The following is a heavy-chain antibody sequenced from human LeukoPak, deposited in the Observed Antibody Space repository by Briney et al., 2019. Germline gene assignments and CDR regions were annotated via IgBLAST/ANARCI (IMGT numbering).Heavy chain of an antibody. CDR2: MNGDGSTI. CDR3: ARAGNYYFEY. CDR1: GFTFSTSW. J-gene: IGHJ4*02. D-gene: IGHD1-1*01. Sequence: GGSLRLSCAASGFTFSTSWVHWVRQAPGKGLVWVSRMNGDGSTINYADSVKGRFTISRGNAKNTLYLQMNSLRADDTAVYYCARAGNYYFEYWGQGTLVTVSS. V-gene: IGHV3-74*01.